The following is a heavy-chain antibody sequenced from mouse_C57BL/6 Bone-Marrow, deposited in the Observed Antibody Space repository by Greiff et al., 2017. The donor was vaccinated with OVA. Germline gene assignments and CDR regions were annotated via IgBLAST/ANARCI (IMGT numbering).Heavy chain of an antibody. CDR2: INPSSGYT. J-gene: IGHJ2*01. CDR1: GYTFTSYW. D-gene: IGHD1-1*02. Sequence: QVQLQQSGAELAKPGASVKLSCKASGYTFTSYWMHWVKQRPGQGLEWIGYINPSSGYTKYNQKFKDKATLTADKSSSTAYMQMRSLTCEDSAVYYCARWDGSYDFDDWGQGTTLTVSS. CDR3: ARWDGSYDFDD. V-gene: IGHV1-7*01.